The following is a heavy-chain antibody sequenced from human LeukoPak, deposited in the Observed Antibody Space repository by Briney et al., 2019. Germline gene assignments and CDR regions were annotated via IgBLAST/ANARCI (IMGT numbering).Heavy chain of an antibody. D-gene: IGHD2-21*01. CDR1: GFTFRSYA. CDR2: ISGSGGST. Sequence: GGSLRLSCAASGFTFRSYAMSWVRQAPGKGLEWVSAISGSGGSTYYADSVKGRFTISRDNSKNTLYLQMNSLRAEDTALYYCARALGGDYDYWGQGTLVTVSS. CDR3: ARALGGDYDY. V-gene: IGHV3-23*01. J-gene: IGHJ4*02.